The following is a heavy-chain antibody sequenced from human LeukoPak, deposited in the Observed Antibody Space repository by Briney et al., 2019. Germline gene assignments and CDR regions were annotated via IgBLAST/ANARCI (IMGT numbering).Heavy chain of an antibody. Sequence: GGSLRLSCAASGFTFSSYGMHWVRQAPGKGLERVAVISYDGSNKYYADSVKGRFTISRDNSKNTLYLQMNSLRAEDTAVYYCAKDSYYSGWYLNYYYGMDVWGQGTTVTVSS. CDR2: ISYDGSNK. D-gene: IGHD6-19*01. CDR3: AKDSYYSGWYLNYYYGMDV. V-gene: IGHV3-30*18. CDR1: GFTFSSYG. J-gene: IGHJ6*02.